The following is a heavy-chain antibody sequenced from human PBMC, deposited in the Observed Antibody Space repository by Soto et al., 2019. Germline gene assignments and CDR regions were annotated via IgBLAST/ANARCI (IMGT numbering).Heavy chain of an antibody. CDR3: AVAGTRGDYYYYYYMDV. J-gene: IGHJ6*03. Sequence: EVQLVESGGGLVQPGGSLRLSCAASGFTVSSNYMSWVRQAPGKGLEWVSVIYSGGSTYYADSVKGRFTISRHNSKNTLYLQINSLRAEDTAVYYCAVAGTRGDYYYYYYMDVWGKGTTVTVSS. CDR1: GFTVSSNY. D-gene: IGHD6-19*01. V-gene: IGHV3-53*04. CDR2: IYSGGST.